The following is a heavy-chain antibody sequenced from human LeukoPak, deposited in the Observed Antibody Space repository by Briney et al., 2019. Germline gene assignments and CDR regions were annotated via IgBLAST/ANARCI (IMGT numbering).Heavy chain of an antibody. J-gene: IGHJ6*03. V-gene: IGHV4-34*01. CDR1: GVSFSGYD. CDR3: ARGPRGYCSSTSCYRSNYYYMDV. CDR2: INHSGST. D-gene: IGHD2-2*01. Sequence: SETLSLTCAVYGVSFSGYDWSWIRQPPGKGLEWIGEINHSGSTNYNPSLKSRVTISVDTSKNQFSLKLSSVTAADTAVYYCARGPRGYCSSTSCYRSNYYYMDVWGKGTTVTVSS.